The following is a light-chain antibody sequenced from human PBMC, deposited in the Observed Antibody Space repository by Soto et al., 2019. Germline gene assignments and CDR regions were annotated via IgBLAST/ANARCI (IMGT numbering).Light chain of an antibody. CDR3: SSYTTGSTLYV. J-gene: IGLJ1*01. V-gene: IGLV2-14*01. CDR1: SNDIGAYKY. CDR2: EVS. Sequence: ALTQPASVSWSPGQSITISCTGSSNDIGAYKYVSWYQQYPGKAPKLIIFEVSNRPSGVSNRFSGSKSGNTASLTIAGLQAEDEADYHCSSYTTGSTLYVFGGGTKVTVL.